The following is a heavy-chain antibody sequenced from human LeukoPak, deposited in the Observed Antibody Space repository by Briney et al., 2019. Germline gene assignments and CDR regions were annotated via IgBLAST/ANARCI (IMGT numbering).Heavy chain of an antibody. CDR1: GGSISSYY. CDR2: IYYSGST. V-gene: IGHV4-59*01. Sequence: SETLSLTCTVSGGSISSYYWSWIRQPPGKGLEWIGYIYYSGSTNYNPSLKSRVTISVDTSKNQFSLKLSSVTAADTAVYYCAREGIAAAENGDAFDIWGQGTVVTVSS. CDR3: AREGIAAAENGDAFDI. D-gene: IGHD6-13*01. J-gene: IGHJ3*02.